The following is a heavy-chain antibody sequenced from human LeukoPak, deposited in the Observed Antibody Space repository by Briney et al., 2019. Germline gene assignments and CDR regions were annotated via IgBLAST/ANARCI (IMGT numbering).Heavy chain of an antibody. V-gene: IGHV4-4*07. CDR3: ARTPRDPTVVTPGWFDP. J-gene: IGHJ5*02. CDR1: GGSISSYY. D-gene: IGHD4-23*01. Sequence: SETLSLTCTVSGGSISSYYWSWIRQPAGKGLEWIGRIYTSGSTNCNPSLKSRVTMSVDTSKNQFSLKLSSVTAANTAVYYCARTPRDPTVVTPGWFDPWGQGTLVTVSS. CDR2: IYTSGST.